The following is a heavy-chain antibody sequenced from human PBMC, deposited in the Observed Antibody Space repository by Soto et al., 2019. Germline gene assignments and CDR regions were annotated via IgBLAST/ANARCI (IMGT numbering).Heavy chain of an antibody. V-gene: IGHV6-1*01. J-gene: IGHJ3*02. CDR1: GDSVSSNSAA. CDR2: TYYRSKWYN. D-gene: IGHD2-2*01. CDR3: AREDCSSTSCYPDDAFDI. Sequence: SQTLSLTCAISGDSVSSNSAAWNWIRQSPSRGLEWLGRTYYRSKWYNDYAVSVKSRITINPDTSKNQFSLQLNSVTPEDTAVYYCAREDCSSTSCYPDDAFDIWGQGTMVTVSS.